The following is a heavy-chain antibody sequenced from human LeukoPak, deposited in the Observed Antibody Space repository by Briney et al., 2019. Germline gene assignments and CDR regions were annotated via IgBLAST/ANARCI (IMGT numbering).Heavy chain of an antibody. CDR1: EFTFSSFT. Sequence: GGSLRLSCAASEFTFSSFTMNWVRQAPGQGLEWVSSISSSSSYIYYADSVKGRFTISRDNGKNSLYLQMNSLRAEDTAVYYCARDHYYDSSGNYYGGYYFDYWGQGTLVTVPS. J-gene: IGHJ4*02. V-gene: IGHV3-21*01. D-gene: IGHD3-22*01. CDR3: ARDHYYDSSGNYYGGYYFDY. CDR2: ISSSSSYI.